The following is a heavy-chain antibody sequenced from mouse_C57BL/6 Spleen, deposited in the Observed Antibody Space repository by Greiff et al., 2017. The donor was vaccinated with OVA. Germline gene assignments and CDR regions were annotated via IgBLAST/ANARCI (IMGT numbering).Heavy chain of an antibody. CDR1: GYTFTSYT. CDR2: INPSSGYT. V-gene: IGHV1-4*01. J-gene: IGHJ3*01. Sequence: QVQLKESGAELARPGASVKMSCKASGYTFTSYTMHWVKQRPGQGLEWIGYINPSSGYTKYNQKFKDKATLTADKSSSTAYMQLSSLTSEDSAVYYCAREDYGTLIAYWGQGTLVTVSA. CDR3: AREDYGTLIAY. D-gene: IGHD1-1*01.